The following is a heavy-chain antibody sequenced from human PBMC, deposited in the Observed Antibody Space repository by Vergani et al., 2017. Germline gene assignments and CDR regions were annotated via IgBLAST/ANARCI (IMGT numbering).Heavy chain of an antibody. V-gene: IGHV4-61*02. CDR2: IYTSGST. D-gene: IGHD3-9*01. CDR3: AREGPIRYRGFDY. J-gene: IGHJ4*02. Sequence: QLQLQESGPGLVKPSETLSLTCTVSGGSISSSSYYWSWIRQPAGKGLEWIGRIYTSGSTNYNPSLKSRVTISVDTSKNQFSLKLSSVTAADTAVYYCAREGPIRYRGFDYWGQGTLVTVSS. CDR1: GGSISSSSYY.